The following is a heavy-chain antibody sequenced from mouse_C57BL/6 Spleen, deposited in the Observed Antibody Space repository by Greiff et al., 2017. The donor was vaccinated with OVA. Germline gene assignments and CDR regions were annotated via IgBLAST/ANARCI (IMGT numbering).Heavy chain of an antibody. Sequence: VQLQQSGPVLVKPGASVKMSCKASGYTFTDYYMNWVKQSHGKSLEWIGVINPYNGGTSYNQKFKGKATLTVDKSSSTAYMELNSLTSEDSAVYYCARGTTVVATEFDYWGQGTTLTVSS. V-gene: IGHV1-19*01. CDR2: INPYNGGT. J-gene: IGHJ2*01. CDR3: ARGTTVVATEFDY. D-gene: IGHD1-1*01. CDR1: GYTFTDYY.